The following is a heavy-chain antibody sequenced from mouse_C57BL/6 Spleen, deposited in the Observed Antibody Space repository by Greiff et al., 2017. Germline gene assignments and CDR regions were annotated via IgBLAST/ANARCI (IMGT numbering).Heavy chain of an antibody. CDR1: GFPFSDYG. V-gene: IGHV5-15*01. CDR2: ISNLAYSI. CDR3: ATDGYSAYSMDY. D-gene: IGHD2-3*01. J-gene: IGHJ4*01. Sequence: DVKLVESGGGLVQPGGSLKLSCAASGFPFSDYGMAWVRQAPRKGPEWVAFISNLAYSIDYADTVTGRFTIARENAKKTLYLEMSSLRSEDTAMYYCATDGYSAYSMDYWGQGTSVTVSS.